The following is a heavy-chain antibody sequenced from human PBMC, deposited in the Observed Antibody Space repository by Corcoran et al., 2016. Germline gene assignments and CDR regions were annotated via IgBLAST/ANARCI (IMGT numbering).Heavy chain of an antibody. CDR3: ARVRGGGYYVWFDP. Sequence: QVQLQEWGAGLLKPSETLSLTCAVYGGSFSGYYWNWIRLPPGKGLEGIGEINHSGSTNYNPSLKSRVTISVDTSTNQFSLKLSSVTAADAAVYYCARVRGGGYYVWFDPWGQGTLVTVSS. CDR1: GGSFSGYY. CDR2: INHSGST. D-gene: IGHD1-26*01. V-gene: IGHV4-34*01. J-gene: IGHJ5*02.